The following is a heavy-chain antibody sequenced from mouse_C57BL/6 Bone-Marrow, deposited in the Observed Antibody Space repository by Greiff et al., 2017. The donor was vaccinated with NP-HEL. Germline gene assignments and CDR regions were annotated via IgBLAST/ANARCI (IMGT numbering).Heavy chain of an antibody. V-gene: IGHV1-54*01. CDR3: ARRGRLLRYFDV. J-gene: IGHJ1*03. D-gene: IGHD2-3*01. CDR2: INPGSGGT. CDR1: GYAFTNYL. Sequence: QVQLQQSGAELVRPGTSVKVSCKASGYAFTNYLIEWVKQRPGQGLEWIGVINPGSGGTNYNEKFKGKATLTADKSSSTAYMQLSSLTSEDSAVYFWARRGRLLRYFDVWGTGTTVTVTS.